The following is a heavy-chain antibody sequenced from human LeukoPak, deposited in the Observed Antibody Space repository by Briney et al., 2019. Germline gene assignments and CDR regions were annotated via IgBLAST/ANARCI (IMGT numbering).Heavy chain of an antibody. Sequence: PSETLSLTCTVSGASFSSGDQYWNWIRQRPGEGLEWIGSIHPSGTLYNNPSLESRVTISIDTSKNQFSLNLNPVTAADTAVYFCSRGLDSRKLGYWGQGTLVTVSS. CDR1: GASFSSGDQY. V-gene: IGHV4-31*03. D-gene: IGHD3-22*01. J-gene: IGHJ4*02. CDR2: IHPSGTL. CDR3: SRGLDSRKLGY.